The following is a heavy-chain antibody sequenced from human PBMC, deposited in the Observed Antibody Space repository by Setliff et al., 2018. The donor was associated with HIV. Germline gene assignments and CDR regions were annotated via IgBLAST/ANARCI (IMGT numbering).Heavy chain of an antibody. J-gene: IGHJ6*02. CDR2: MNPNSGNT. V-gene: IGHV1-8*02. Sequence: GASVKVSCKASGYTFTSYGINWVRQATGQGLEWMGWMNPNSGNTGYAQKFQGRVTMTRNTSISTAYMELSSLRSEDTAVYYCARATSGSYYTPFYYYYGMDVWGQGTTVTVSS. CDR3: ARATSGSYYTPFYYYYGMDV. CDR1: GYTFTSYG. D-gene: IGHD3-10*01.